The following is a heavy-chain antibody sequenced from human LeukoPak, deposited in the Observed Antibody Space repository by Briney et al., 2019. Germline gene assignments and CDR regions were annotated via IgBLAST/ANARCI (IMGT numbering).Heavy chain of an antibody. Sequence: ASVKVSCKASGYTFIGYFLHWVRQAPGQGLGWMGSINPNSGDTIYAQKFVGRVTMTRDTSISTAYMDLARLISDDTAVYYCARNAATGTLDNWGQGTLLTVSS. CDR1: GYTFIGYF. D-gene: IGHD1-1*01. J-gene: IGHJ4*02. CDR2: INPNSGDT. V-gene: IGHV1-2*02. CDR3: ARNAATGTLDN.